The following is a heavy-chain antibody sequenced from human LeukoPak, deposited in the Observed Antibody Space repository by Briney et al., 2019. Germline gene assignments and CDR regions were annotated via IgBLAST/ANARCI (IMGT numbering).Heavy chain of an antibody. CDR2: ISGSGGST. CDR1: GFTFSSYA. J-gene: IGHJ4*02. D-gene: IGHD1-26*01. Sequence: GGSLRLSCAASGFTFSSYAMSWVRQAPGKGLEWVSAISGSGGSTYYADSVKGRFTISRDNSKNTLYLQMNSLRAEDTAVYYCAKDLEWELLKSPFDYWGQGTLVTVSS. CDR3: AKDLEWELLKSPFDY. V-gene: IGHV3-23*01.